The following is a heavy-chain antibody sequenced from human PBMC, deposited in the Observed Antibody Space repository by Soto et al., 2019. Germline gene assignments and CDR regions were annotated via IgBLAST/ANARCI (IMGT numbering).Heavy chain of an antibody. V-gene: IGHV3-74*01. CDR2: IHSDGSST. Sequence: EVQLVESEGGLVQPGGSLRLSCAASGFTFSYYWMHWVRQAPGQGLVWVSRIHSDGSSTTYADSVKGRFTISRVNAKNTLYLQMNSLRAEDTAVYYCARGDRGAFDLWGQGTMVTVSS. CDR3: ARGDRGAFDL. J-gene: IGHJ3*01. CDR1: GFTFSYYW. D-gene: IGHD2-21*02.